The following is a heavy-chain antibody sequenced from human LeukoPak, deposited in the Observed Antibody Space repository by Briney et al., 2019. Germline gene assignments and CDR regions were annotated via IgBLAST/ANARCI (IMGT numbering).Heavy chain of an antibody. V-gene: IGHV1-69*01. D-gene: IGHD6-13*01. CDR2: IIPIFGTA. Sequence: ASVKVSGKASGGPFSSYAISWVRQAPGQGLEWMGGIIPIFGTANYSQKFQGRVTITADESTSTAYMELSSLRSEDTAVYYCARDHKQLNRYSSWEDWFDHWGQGTLVTVSS. CDR1: GGPFSSYA. CDR3: ARDHKQLNRYSSWEDWFDH. J-gene: IGHJ5*02.